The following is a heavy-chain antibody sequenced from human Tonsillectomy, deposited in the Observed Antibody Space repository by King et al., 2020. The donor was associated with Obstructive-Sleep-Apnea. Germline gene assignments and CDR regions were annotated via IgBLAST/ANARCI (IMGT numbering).Heavy chain of an antibody. D-gene: IGHD3-3*01. CDR1: GFTFSSYA. J-gene: IGHJ2*01. V-gene: IGHV3-64*01. CDR2: ITNNGDNT. CDR3: ARGGWRGEDWYFDL. Sequence: VQLVESGGGLVHPGGSLRLTCAASGFTFSSYAMHWVRQAPGKGLEYVSAITNNGDNTYYANSVKGRFTISRDNSKNTLYLQMGSLRDEDMTVYYCARGGWRGEDWYFDLWGRGTLVTVSS.